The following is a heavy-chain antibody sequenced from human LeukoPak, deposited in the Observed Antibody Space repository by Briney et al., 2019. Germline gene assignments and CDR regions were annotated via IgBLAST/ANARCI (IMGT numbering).Heavy chain of an antibody. V-gene: IGHV3-30*02. J-gene: IGHJ6*03. CDR3: AKTAAVKTYYYYYMDV. CDR2: IRYDGSNK. Sequence: GGSLRLSCAASGFTFSSYGMHWVRQAPGKGLEWVAFIRYDGSNKYCADSVKGRFTISRDNSKNTLYLQMNSLRAEDTAVYYCAKTAAVKTYYYYYMDVWGKGTTVTVSS. D-gene: IGHD6-13*01. CDR1: GFTFSSYG.